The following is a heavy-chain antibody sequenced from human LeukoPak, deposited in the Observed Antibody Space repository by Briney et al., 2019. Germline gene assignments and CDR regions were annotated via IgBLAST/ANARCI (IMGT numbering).Heavy chain of an antibody. CDR2: ISSSSNLI. CDR3: ATPFRDNFYGMDV. Sequence: GGSLRLSCVGSGFTFGTYSMNWVRQAPGRGLEWAASISSSSNLIYYADSLKGRFTISRDNSEKSLYLQMNSLRAGDTAVYYCATPFRDNFYGMDVWGQGTTVIVSS. J-gene: IGHJ6*02. V-gene: IGHV3-21*01. D-gene: IGHD1-1*01. CDR1: GFTFGTYS.